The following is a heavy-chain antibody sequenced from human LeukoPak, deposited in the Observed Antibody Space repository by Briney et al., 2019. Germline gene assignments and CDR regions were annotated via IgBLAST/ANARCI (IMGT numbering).Heavy chain of an antibody. CDR3: AREGYYGSSGYYSSFFSDY. J-gene: IGHJ4*02. V-gene: IGHV1-18*01. D-gene: IGHD3-22*01. Sequence: ASVKVSCKVSGYTLTELSIHWVRQAPGQGLEWMGWISGFSDNTNHAPNFQGRVSMTTDTSSSTAYMELRSLRSDDTAVYYCAREGYYGSSGYYSSFFSDYWGQGTLVTVSS. CDR1: GYTLTELS. CDR2: ISGFSDNT.